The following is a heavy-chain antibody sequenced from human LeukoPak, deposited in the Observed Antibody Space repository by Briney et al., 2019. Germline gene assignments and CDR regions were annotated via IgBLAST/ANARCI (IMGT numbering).Heavy chain of an antibody. V-gene: IGHV1-2*02. CDR2: INPNSGGT. CDR1: GHTFTGYY. J-gene: IGHJ4*02. D-gene: IGHD3-3*01. Sequence: ASVKVSCKASGHTFTGYYMHWVRQAPGQGLEWMGWINPNSGGTNYAQKFQGRVTMTRDTSISTAYMELSRLRSDDTAVYYCARVGVVIIRRAYYFDYWGQGTLVTVSS. CDR3: ARVGVVIIRRAYYFDY.